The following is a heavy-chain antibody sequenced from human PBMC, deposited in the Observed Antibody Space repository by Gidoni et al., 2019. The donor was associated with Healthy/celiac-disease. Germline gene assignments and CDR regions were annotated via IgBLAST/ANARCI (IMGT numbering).Heavy chain of an antibody. Sequence: EVQLVESGGGLVKPGGYLRLSCAASGFTFSSYSMTWVRQAPGKGLEWVSSISSSSSYIYYADSVKGGFTISRDNAKNSLYLQMNSLRAEDTAVYYCARDSPSSGWYGDAFDIWGQGTMVTVSS. D-gene: IGHD6-19*01. J-gene: IGHJ3*02. V-gene: IGHV3-21*01. CDR2: ISSSSSYI. CDR1: GFTFSSYS. CDR3: ARDSPSSGWYGDAFDI.